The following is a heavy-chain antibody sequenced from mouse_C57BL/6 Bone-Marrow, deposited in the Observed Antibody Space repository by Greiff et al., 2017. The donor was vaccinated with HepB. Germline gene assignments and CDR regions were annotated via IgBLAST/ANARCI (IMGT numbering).Heavy chain of an antibody. CDR2: INPSTGGT. Sequence: VQLQQSGPELVKPGASVKISCKASGYSFTGYYMNWVKQSPEKSLEWIGEINPSTGGTTYNQKFKGKATLTAEKSSSTAYMQLSSLTSEDSAVYFCARTLYQLRGYFDYWGQGTTLTVSS. J-gene: IGHJ2*01. CDR1: GYSFTGYY. CDR3: ARTLYQLRGYFDY. V-gene: IGHV1-42*01. D-gene: IGHD2-12*01.